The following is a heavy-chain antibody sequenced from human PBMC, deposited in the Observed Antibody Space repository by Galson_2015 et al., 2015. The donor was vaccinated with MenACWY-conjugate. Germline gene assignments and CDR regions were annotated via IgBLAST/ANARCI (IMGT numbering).Heavy chain of an antibody. D-gene: IGHD6-19*01. V-gene: IGHV1-69*13. J-gene: IGHJ3*02. Sequence: SVKVSCKASGGTFSSYAISWVRQAPGQGLEWMGGIIPIFGTANYAQKFQGRVTITADESTSTAYMELSSLRSEDTAVYYCARWGIAVAGTKGPDAFDIWGQGTMVTVSS. CDR1: GGTFSSYA. CDR2: IIPIFGTA. CDR3: ARWGIAVAGTKGPDAFDI.